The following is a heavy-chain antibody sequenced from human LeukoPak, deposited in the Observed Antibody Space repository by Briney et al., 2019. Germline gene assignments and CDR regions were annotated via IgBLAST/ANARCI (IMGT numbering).Heavy chain of an antibody. CDR3: ARRDYYYCFDY. Sequence: PGGSLRLSCAASGFTFTNYATSWVRQAPGKGLEWVSVISGSGGSTYYADSVKGRFTISRDNSKNTLYLQMNSLRAEDTAVYYCARRDYYYCFDYWGQGTLVTVSS. CDR1: GFTFTNYA. D-gene: IGHD3-22*01. CDR2: ISGSGGST. V-gene: IGHV3-23*01. J-gene: IGHJ4*02.